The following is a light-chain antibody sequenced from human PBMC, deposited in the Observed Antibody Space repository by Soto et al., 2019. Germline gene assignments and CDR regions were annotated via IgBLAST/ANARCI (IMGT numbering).Light chain of an antibody. CDR3: QQYNNWPPLT. Sequence: ELVITQSPATLSVSQGARATLSCRASQSVSSNLAWYQQKPGQAPRLLIYGASTRATGIPARFSGSGSGTEFSPTISSLQPEDFAVYYGQQYNNWPPLTFGGGTKVDIK. V-gene: IGKV3-15*01. CDR1: QSVSSN. CDR2: GAS. J-gene: IGKJ4*01.